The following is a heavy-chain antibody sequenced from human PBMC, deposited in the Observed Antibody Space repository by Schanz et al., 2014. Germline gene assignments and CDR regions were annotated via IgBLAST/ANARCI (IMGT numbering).Heavy chain of an antibody. J-gene: IGHJ3*02. CDR3: ARGIITMVRGGDVGAFDM. V-gene: IGHV3-33*01. CDR1: RFTFRSYG. CDR2: ISYDGSSK. D-gene: IGHD3-10*01. Sequence: QVQLVESGGGVVQPGRSLRLSCAASRFTFRSYGMHWVRQAPGKGLEWVALISYDGSSKNHADSVQGRFTISRDNSKNALYLQMDSLRAEDTAVYYCARGIITMVRGGDVGAFDMWGQGTMVTVSS.